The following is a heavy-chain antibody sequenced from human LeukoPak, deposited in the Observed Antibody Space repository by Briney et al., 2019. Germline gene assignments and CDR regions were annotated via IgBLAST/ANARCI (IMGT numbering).Heavy chain of an antibody. Sequence: SETLSLTCTVSSGSISIYYWSWIRQPPGKGLEWIGYIYYSGSTNYNPSLKSRVTISVDTSKNQFSLKLSSVTAADRDIYYCARHHLGDYFDYWGQGTLVTVSS. CDR3: ARHHLGDYFDY. CDR1: SGSISIYY. CDR2: IYYSGST. V-gene: IGHV4-59*08. J-gene: IGHJ4*02.